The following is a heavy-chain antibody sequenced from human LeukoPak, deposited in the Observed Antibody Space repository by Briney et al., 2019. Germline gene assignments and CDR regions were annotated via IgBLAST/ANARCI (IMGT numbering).Heavy chain of an antibody. D-gene: IGHD4-17*01. CDR2: IYSGGST. J-gene: IGHJ3*02. Sequence: GGSLRLSCAASGFTVSSNYMSWVRQAPGKGLEWVSVIYSGGSTYYADSVKGRFTISRDNAKNSLLLQMNSLRAEDTAVYYCARPQVNDYGDCGIWGQGTMVAVSS. V-gene: IGHV3-53*01. CDR1: GFTVSSNY. CDR3: ARPQVNDYGDCGI.